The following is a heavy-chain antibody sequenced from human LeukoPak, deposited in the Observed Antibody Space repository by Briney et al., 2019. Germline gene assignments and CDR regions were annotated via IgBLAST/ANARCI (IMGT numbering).Heavy chain of an antibody. CDR2: WRYDGSP. CDR1: GVSISGRY. CDR3: VVTQKWLAFDY. Sequence: SETLSLTCAVSGVSISGRYWSWIRQPPGKGLEWIANWRYDGSPNYTPSLESRATISLDTSKNQFSLRLTSVTAADTGVYYCVVTQKWLAFDYWGQGILVTVSS. V-gene: IGHV4-59*08. J-gene: IGHJ4*02. D-gene: IGHD6-19*01.